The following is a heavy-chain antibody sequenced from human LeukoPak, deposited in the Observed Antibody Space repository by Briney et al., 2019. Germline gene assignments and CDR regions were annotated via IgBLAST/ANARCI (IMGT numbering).Heavy chain of an antibody. CDR2: IYYSGST. Sequence: SETLSLTCTVSGGSISSYHWSWIRQPPGKGLEWIGYIYYSGSTNYNPSLKSRVTISVDTSKNQFSLKLSSVTAADTAVYYCARGGWGSSPDYWGQGTLVTVSS. V-gene: IGHV4-59*01. CDR3: ARGGWGSSPDY. D-gene: IGHD3-16*01. J-gene: IGHJ4*02. CDR1: GGSISSYH.